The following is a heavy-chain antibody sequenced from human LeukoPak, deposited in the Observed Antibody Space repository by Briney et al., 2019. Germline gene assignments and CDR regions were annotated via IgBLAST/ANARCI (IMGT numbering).Heavy chain of an antibody. CDR3: ARTSNSYGYSGLDY. V-gene: IGHV4-31*03. CDR1: GGSISSGGYY. CDR2: IYYSGST. D-gene: IGHD5-18*01. J-gene: IGHJ4*02. Sequence: PSETLSLTCTVSGGSISSGGYYWSWIRQHPGEGLEWIGYIYYSGSTYYNPSLKSRVTVSVDMSKNQFSLKLTSVTAADTAVYYCARTSNSYGYSGLDYWGQGTLVIVSS.